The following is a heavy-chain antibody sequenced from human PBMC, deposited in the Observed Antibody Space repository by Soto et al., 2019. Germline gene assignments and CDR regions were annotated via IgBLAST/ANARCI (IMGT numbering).Heavy chain of an antibody. CDR1: GFTFSSYS. J-gene: IGHJ6*03. Sequence: GGSLRLSCAASGFTFSSYSMSWVRQAPGKGLEWVSSISSSSSYIYYADSVKGRFTISRDNAKNSLYLQMNSLRAEDTAVYYCARDSGGGDYYYYYNMDVWGKGTTVTVSS. V-gene: IGHV3-21*01. CDR2: ISSSSSYI. CDR3: ARDSGGGDYYYYYNMDV. D-gene: IGHD2-15*01.